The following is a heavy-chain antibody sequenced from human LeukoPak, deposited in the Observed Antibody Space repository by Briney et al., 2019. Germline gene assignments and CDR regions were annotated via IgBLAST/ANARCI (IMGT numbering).Heavy chain of an antibody. CDR1: GFPFSFYS. CDR2: ISSSSTSI. Sequence: GGSLRLSCVASGFPFSFYSMKWVRQATGEGLEWVSSISSSSTSIDYADAVKGRFTISRDNAKNSLFLQMNSLRAEDTAVYFCARKVVGATTPYHAFDMWGQGTKVTVSP. V-gene: IGHV3-21*01. D-gene: IGHD1-26*01. J-gene: IGHJ3*02. CDR3: ARKVVGATTPYHAFDM.